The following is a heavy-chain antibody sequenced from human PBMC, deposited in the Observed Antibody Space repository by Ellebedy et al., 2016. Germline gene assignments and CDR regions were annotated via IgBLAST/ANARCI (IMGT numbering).Heavy chain of an antibody. Sequence: ASVKVSXXASGYTFTSYDINWVRQATGQGLEWMGWMNPNSGNTGYAQKFQGRVNMTRNTSISTAYMELSSLRSEDTAVYYCARGGYSNYGFFHNYYYYMDVWGKGTTVTVSS. CDR3: ARGGYSNYGFFHNYYYYMDV. J-gene: IGHJ6*03. CDR1: GYTFTSYD. D-gene: IGHD4-11*01. V-gene: IGHV1-8*01. CDR2: MNPNSGNT.